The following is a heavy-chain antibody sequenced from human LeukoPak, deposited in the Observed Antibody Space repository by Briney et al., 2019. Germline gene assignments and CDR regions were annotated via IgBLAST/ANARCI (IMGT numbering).Heavy chain of an antibody. Sequence: SVKVSCKASGGTFSSYAISWVRQAPGQGLEWMGGIIPIFGTANYAQKFQGRVTITADESTSTAYMELSSLRSEDTAVYYCAGRMTTVTTWNYWGQGTLVTVSP. V-gene: IGHV1-69*13. CDR2: IIPIFGTA. CDR3: AGRMTTVTTWNY. CDR1: GGTFSSYA. J-gene: IGHJ4*02. D-gene: IGHD4-11*01.